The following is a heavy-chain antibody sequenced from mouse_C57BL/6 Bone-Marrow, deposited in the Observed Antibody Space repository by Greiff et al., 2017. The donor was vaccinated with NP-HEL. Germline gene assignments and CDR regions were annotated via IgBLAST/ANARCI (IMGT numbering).Heavy chain of an antibody. J-gene: IGHJ4*01. V-gene: IGHV1-55*01. CDR1: GYTFTSYW. CDR2: IYPGSGST. CDR3: ARGPGLYAMDY. D-gene: IGHD3-1*01. Sequence: QVQLQQPGAELVKPGASVKMSCKASGYTFTSYWITWVKQRPGQGLEWIGDIYPGSGSTNYTEKFTSKATLTVDTSSSTAYMQLSSLTSEDSAVYYCARGPGLYAMDYWGQGTSVTVSS.